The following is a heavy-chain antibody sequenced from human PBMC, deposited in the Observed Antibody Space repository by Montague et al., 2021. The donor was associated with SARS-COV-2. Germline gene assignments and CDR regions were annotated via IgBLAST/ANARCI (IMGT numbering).Heavy chain of an antibody. CDR3: ATLTQSNGDF. CDR2: VYSSGTT. J-gene: IGHJ4*02. D-gene: IGHD4/OR15-4a*01. V-gene: IGHV4-4*08. Sequence: SETQSLTCTVSSDSINSYYWGWIRQHPGKRLEWLGYVYSSGTTNYNPSLNSRIAISVDTSKNQFSLRLDSVTAADTAIYYCATLTQSNGDFWGQGALVTVS. CDR1: SDSINSYY.